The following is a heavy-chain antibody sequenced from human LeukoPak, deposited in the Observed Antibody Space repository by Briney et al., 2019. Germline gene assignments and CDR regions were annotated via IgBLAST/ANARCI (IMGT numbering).Heavy chain of an antibody. Sequence: PGGSLRLSCAASGFTFSSYGMHWVRQAPGKGLEWVAVISYDGSNKYYADSVKGRFTISRDNSKNTLYLQMNSLRAEDTAVYYCAKTASPYGSGSYKGQDYWGQGTLVTVSS. D-gene: IGHD3-10*01. J-gene: IGHJ4*02. V-gene: IGHV3-30*18. CDR2: ISYDGSNK. CDR1: GFTFSSYG. CDR3: AKTASPYGSGSYKGQDY.